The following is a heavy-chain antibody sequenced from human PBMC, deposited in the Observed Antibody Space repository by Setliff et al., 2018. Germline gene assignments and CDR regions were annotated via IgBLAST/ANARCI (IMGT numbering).Heavy chain of an antibody. V-gene: IGHV3-30*03. CDR3: ARDVFDFRNGQGGP. CDR2: LSDDGSNE. CDR1: GFTVSSFS. Sequence: PGGSLRLSCAASGFTVSSFSMHWVRQAPVKGLDWVATLSDDGSNELYADSVKGRFTISRDNAKNSLSLQMTGLRAEDTSVYYWARDVFDFRNGQGGPWGQGTRVTVSS. J-gene: IGHJ5*02. D-gene: IGHD3-3*01.